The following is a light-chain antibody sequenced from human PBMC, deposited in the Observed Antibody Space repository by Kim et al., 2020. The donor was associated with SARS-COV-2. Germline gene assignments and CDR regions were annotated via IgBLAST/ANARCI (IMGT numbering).Light chain of an antibody. CDR1: QSLLHSNGYNY. CDR3: MQALQTPYT. CDR2: LGS. V-gene: IGKV2-28*01. J-gene: IGKJ2*01. Sequence: DIVMTQSPLSLPVTPGEPASISCRSSQSLLHSNGYNYLDWYLQKPGQSPQLLIYLGSYRASGVPDRFSGSGSGTDFTLKISRVEAEDVGVYYCMQALQTPYTFGQGTKLEI.